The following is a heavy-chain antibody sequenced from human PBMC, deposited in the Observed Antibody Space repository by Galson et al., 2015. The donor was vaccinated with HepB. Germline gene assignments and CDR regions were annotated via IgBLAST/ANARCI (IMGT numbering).Heavy chain of an antibody. CDR1: GFTFNSYA. CDR2: ISYNGNTK. V-gene: IGHV3-30-3*01. D-gene: IGHD3-3*01. J-gene: IGHJ6*02. Sequence: SLRLSCAASGFTFNSYAMHWVRQAPGKGLEWVALISYNGNTKYSAGSVKGRFTISRDNYKNMLSLQMNSLTSEDTAVYYCARVRQHTVFYGLDVWGQGTTVIVSS. CDR3: ARVRQHTVFYGLDV.